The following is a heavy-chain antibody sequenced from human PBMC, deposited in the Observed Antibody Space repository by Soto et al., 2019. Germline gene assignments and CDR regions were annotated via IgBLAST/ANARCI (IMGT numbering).Heavy chain of an antibody. CDR2: INAGNGNT. J-gene: IGHJ6*02. D-gene: IGHD2-2*01. CDR1: EEACSSYA. Sequence: SEQLSWIGSEEACSSYAMNWRRQAPGHRLECMRWINAGNGNTKYSQKFQGRVTITRDTSASTAYMELSSLRSEDTAVYSCARDLYSNRTSCHVYGMDVWGQGTTVTFS. V-gene: IGHV1-3*01. CDR3: ARDLYSNRTSCHVYGMDV.